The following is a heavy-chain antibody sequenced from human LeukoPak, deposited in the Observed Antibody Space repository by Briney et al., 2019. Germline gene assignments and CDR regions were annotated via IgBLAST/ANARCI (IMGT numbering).Heavy chain of an antibody. Sequence: SETLSLTCTVSGGSISSYYWSWIRQPPGKGLEWIGYIYYSGSTNYNPPLKSRVTISVGTSKNQLSLKLSSLTAADTAVYYCARDLSLAGFDYWGQGTLVTVSS. CDR1: GGSISSYY. V-gene: IGHV4-59*01. J-gene: IGHJ4*02. CDR3: ARDLSLAGFDY. CDR2: IYYSGST. D-gene: IGHD6-13*01.